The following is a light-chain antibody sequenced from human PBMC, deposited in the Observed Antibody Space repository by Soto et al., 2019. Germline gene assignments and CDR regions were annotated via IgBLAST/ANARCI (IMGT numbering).Light chain of an antibody. CDR3: QQCGSSPWT. J-gene: IGKJ1*01. CDR2: GAS. CDR1: QSVSSSY. Sequence: VLTQFPGTLSLSPGERATLSCRASQSVSSSYLAWYQQKPGQAPRLLIYGASRRATGFPDRFSGGGSGTDFTLTISRLEPEDFAVYYCQQCGSSPWTFGQGTKVDI. V-gene: IGKV3-20*01.